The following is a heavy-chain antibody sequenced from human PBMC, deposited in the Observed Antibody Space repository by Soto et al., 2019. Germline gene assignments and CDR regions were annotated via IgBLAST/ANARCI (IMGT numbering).Heavy chain of an antibody. CDR2: FYPGDSDP. Sequence: GESLKISCKGSGYIFTSYLIDLVRQVPGEGPGLVWIFYPGDSDPIYSPSFQCHHPITAHNSNSTPHLQWSSLKASDTAMYYCARHRRPAARPAYYYGMDVWGQGTTVTV. D-gene: IGHD6-6*01. V-gene: IGHV5-51*01. CDR3: ARHRRPAARPAYYYGMDV. J-gene: IGHJ6*02. CDR1: GYIFTSYL.